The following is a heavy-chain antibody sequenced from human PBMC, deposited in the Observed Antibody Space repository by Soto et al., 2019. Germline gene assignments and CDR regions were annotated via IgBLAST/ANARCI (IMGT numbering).Heavy chain of an antibody. CDR2: ISGSGGST. CDR3: AKDYSPGYSGSQGFGYFDY. V-gene: IGHV3-23*01. CDR1: GFTFSSYA. J-gene: IGHJ4*02. Sequence: EVQLLESGGGLVQPGGSLRLSCAASGFTFSSYAMSWVRQAPGKGLEWVSAISGSGGSTYYADSVKGRFTISRDNSKNTLYLQMNSLRAEDTAVYYCAKDYSPGYSGSQGFGYFDYWGQGTLVTVSS. D-gene: IGHD6-13*01.